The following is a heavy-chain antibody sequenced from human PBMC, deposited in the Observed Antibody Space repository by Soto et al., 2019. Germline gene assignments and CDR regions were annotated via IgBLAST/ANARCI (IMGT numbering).Heavy chain of an antibody. D-gene: IGHD6-25*01. J-gene: IGHJ6*03. CDR2: ISGSGGST. CDR3: AKKKRAAPSYYMDV. CDR1: GFTFSSYA. V-gene: IGHV3-23*01. Sequence: RGSLRLSCAASGFTFSSYAMSWVRQAPGKGLEWVSAISGSGGSTYYADSVKGRFTISRDNSKNTLYLQMNSLRAEDTAVYYCAKKKRAAPSYYMDVWGKGTTVTVSS.